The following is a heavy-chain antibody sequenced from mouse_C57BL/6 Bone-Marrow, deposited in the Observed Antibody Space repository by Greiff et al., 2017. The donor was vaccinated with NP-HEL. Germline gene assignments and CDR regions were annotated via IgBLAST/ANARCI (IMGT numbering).Heavy chain of an antibody. J-gene: IGHJ2*01. CDR3: ARALFGFDY. CDR1: GYTFTSSG. V-gene: IGHV1-81*01. Sequence: QVQLQQSGAELARPGASVKLSCKASGYTFTSSGISWVKQRTGQGLEWIGEIYPRSGNTYYNEKFKGKATLTADKSSSTAYMELRSLTSEDSAVYFCARALFGFDYWGQGTTLTVSS. CDR2: IYPRSGNT.